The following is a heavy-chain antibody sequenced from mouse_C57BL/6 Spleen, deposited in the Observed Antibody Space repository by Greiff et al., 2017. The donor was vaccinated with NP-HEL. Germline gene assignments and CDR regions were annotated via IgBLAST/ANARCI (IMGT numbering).Heavy chain of an antibody. CDR2: ISYDGSN. CDR3: AREVYGSSPWFAY. D-gene: IGHD1-1*01. J-gene: IGHJ3*01. CDR1: GYSITSGYY. V-gene: IGHV3-6*01. Sequence: EVQLQESGPGLVKPSQSLSLTCSVTGYSITSGYYWNWIRQFPGNKLEWMGYISYDGSNNYNPSLKNRISITRDTSKNQFFLKLNYVTTEDTATYYVAREVYGSSPWFAYWGQGTLVTVSA.